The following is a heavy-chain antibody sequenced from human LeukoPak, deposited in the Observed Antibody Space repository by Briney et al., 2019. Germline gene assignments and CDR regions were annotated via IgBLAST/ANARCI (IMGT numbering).Heavy chain of an antibody. CDR2: FYTGGST. J-gene: IGHJ4*02. CDR3: ARGATGIAVAGTTPVGCDY. Sequence: SETLSLTCTVSGGSIGSGTYYWTWLRQPAGKGLEWIGRFYTGGSTNYNPSLRSRVSISLDMSKNQFSLKMSSVTAADTAVYYCARGATGIAVAGTTPVGCDYWGQGTLVTVSS. D-gene: IGHD6-19*01. V-gene: IGHV4-61*02. CDR1: GGSIGSGTYY.